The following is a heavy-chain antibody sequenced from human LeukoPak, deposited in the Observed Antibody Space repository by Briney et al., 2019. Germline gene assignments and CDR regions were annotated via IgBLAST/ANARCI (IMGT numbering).Heavy chain of an antibody. Sequence: ASVKVSCKASGYTFTGYYLHWVRQAPGQGLDWMGWINPNSGGTTYAQNFKGRVTMTWDTSISTAYMELSRLRSDDTAVYYCAREWELLRKYLYHWGQGTLVTVSS. D-gene: IGHD1-26*01. CDR3: AREWELLRKYLYH. J-gene: IGHJ1*01. CDR1: GYTFTGYY. CDR2: INPNSGGT. V-gene: IGHV1-2*02.